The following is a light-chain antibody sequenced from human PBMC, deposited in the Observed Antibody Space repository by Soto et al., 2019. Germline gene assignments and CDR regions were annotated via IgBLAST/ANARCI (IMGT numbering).Light chain of an antibody. V-gene: IGKV3-20*01. CDR3: QQYGGSPLWT. Sequence: EIVLPQSPGTLSLSTGERATLSCRSSQTVSSNYLAFYQQKSGQAPRLLIYGAASRATGIPDRFSGSGSGTDFTLTISRLEPEEFAVYYCQQYGGSPLWTFGQGTKVDIK. CDR1: QTVSSNY. J-gene: IGKJ1*01. CDR2: GAA.